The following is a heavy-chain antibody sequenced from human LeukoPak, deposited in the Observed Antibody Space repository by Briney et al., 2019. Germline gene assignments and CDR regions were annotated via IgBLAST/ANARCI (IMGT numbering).Heavy chain of an antibody. D-gene: IGHD2-2*01. CDR3: AKARPIVVVPAATDY. CDR2: ISGSGGSA. CDR1: GFTFSSYA. Sequence: GGSLRLSCAASGFTFSSYAMSWVRQAPGKGLEWVSAISGSGGSAYYADSVKGRFTISRDNSKNTLYLQMNSLRAEDTAVYYCAKARPIVVVPAATDYWGQGTLVTVSS. V-gene: IGHV3-23*01. J-gene: IGHJ4*02.